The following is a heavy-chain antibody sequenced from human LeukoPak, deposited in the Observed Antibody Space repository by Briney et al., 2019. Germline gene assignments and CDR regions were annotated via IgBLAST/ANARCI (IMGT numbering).Heavy chain of an antibody. CDR3: ARESPEGSVDV. V-gene: IGHV3-48*01. CDR2: ISATSNTI. J-gene: IGHJ6*04. CDR1: GFSFSRYD. D-gene: IGHD3-10*01. Sequence: PGGSLRLSCAASGFSFSRYDMGWVRQPPGKGLEWTSYISATSNTIYYADSVQGRFTISRENAKNSLYLQLNSLRAEDTAVYYCARESPEGSVDVWGTGTTVIVSS.